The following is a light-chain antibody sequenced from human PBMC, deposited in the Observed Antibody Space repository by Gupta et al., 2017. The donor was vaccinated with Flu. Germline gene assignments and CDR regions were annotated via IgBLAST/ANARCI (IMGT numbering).Light chain of an antibody. Sequence: DIVLTQSPDSLAVSLGERATINCKSSQSVLYSSSNKNYLAWYQQKPGQPPKLLIYWASTRESGVPDRFSGSGSGTDFTLTISSLQAEDVAVYYCQQYYRTPQTFGQGTKVEIK. J-gene: IGKJ1*01. CDR3: QQYYRTPQT. CDR2: WAS. CDR1: QSVLYSSSNKNY. V-gene: IGKV4-1*01.